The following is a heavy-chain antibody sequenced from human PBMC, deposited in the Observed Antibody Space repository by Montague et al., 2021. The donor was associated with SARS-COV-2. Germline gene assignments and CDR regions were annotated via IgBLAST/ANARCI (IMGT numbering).Heavy chain of an antibody. V-gene: IGHV4-34*01. CDR3: ARGRILRTQWFDYYYYGMDV. J-gene: IGHJ6*02. CDR1: GGSFSGYD. Sequence: SETLSLTCAVYGGSFSGYDWSWIRESTAKGQARLGEINHSGSTNYNPSLKSRVTISVDTSKNQFSLKLSSVTAADTAVYYCARGRILRTQWFDYYYYGMDVWGQGTTVTVSS. D-gene: IGHD3-10*01. CDR2: INHSGST.